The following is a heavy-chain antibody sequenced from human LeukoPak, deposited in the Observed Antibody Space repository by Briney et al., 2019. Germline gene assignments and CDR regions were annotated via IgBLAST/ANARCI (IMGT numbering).Heavy chain of an antibody. CDR3: VKDSSTTSWYFAFDV. CDR2: ISERGGST. D-gene: IGHD2-2*01. CDR1: GITLSNYG. V-gene: IGHV3-23*01. Sequence: SGGSLRLSCVVSGITLSNYGMSWVRQAPGKGLEWVSGISERGGSTNYADSVKGRFIISRDTSKNTVYLQMTSLRADDTAVYYCVKDSSTTSWYFAFDVWGQGTMVAVSS. J-gene: IGHJ3*01.